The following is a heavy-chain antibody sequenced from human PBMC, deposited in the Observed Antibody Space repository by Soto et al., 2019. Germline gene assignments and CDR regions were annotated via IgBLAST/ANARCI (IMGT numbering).Heavy chain of an antibody. V-gene: IGHV4-59*08. D-gene: IGHD6-13*01. J-gene: IGHJ4*02. CDR1: GGSISNYY. CDR3: ASRDSSSWSIDY. CDR2: MSYRGTT. Sequence: QVHLQESGPGLVKPSETLSLTCTVSGGSISNYYWSWIRQPPGKGLEWIGFMSYRGTTNYNPSLKSRATISVETSKNQFSLKLSSVTAADTAVYYCASRDSSSWSIDYWGQGTLVTVSS.